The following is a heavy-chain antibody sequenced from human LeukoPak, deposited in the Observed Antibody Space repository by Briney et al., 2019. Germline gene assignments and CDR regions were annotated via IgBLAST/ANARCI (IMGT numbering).Heavy chain of an antibody. J-gene: IGHJ4*03. D-gene: IGHD2-2*01. CDR3: ARTAKRVIVVVPAAMGYFDY. Sequence: GASVKVSCKVSGYTLTELSMHWVRQAPGQGLEWMGIINPSGGSTSYAQKFQGRVTMTRDTSTSTVYMELSSLRSEDTAVYYCARTAKRVIVVVPAAMGYFDYWGQGTLVTVSS. CDR1: GYTLTELS. V-gene: IGHV1-46*01. CDR2: INPSGGST.